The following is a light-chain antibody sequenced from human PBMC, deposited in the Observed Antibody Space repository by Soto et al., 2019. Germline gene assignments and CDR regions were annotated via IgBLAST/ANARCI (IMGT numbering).Light chain of an antibody. J-gene: IGKJ1*01. V-gene: IGKV1-5*02. CDR1: QSISNW. CDR2: HAS. CDR3: QPDIRYS. Sequence: IKMNKSPSTLPASDRDRVTIICRASQSISNWLAWYQQKPGTAPKVLIYHASNLQSGVPSRFSGSGSGTEFTLTISSLQPDDFATYYCQPDIRYSFGHGTKVDIK.